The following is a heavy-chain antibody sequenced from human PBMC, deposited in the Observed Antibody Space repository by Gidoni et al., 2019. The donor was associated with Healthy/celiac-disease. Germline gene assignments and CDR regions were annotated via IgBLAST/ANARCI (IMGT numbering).Heavy chain of an antibody. CDR3: AKHMTGYSSGWYVY. D-gene: IGHD6-19*01. V-gene: IGHV3-23*01. CDR2: ISGSGGSN. J-gene: IGHJ4*02. Sequence: EMQLLASGGGFVQSGGSLRLSCASSGCTFSSYAMSWVRQAPGKGLEWVSAISGSGGSNYYADPVKGRFTIAGDNSKNTLYLQMNSLRAEDTAVYYCAKHMTGYSSGWYVYWGQGTLVTVSS. CDR1: GCTFSSYA.